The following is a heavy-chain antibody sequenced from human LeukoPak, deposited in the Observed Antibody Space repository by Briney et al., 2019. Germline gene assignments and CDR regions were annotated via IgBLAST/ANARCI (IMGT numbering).Heavy chain of an antibody. CDR2: INGDGSNT. CDR1: GFTFSSHW. V-gene: IGHV3-74*03. CDR3: AKVSTVVVVAATINWFDP. D-gene: IGHD2-15*01. Sequence: GSLRLSCAASGFTFSSHWMHWVRQAPGKGLVWVSRINGDGSNTTYADSVKGRFTISRDNAKNTLYLQMNSLRAEDTAVYYCAKVSTVVVVAATINWFDPWGQGTLVTVSS. J-gene: IGHJ5*02.